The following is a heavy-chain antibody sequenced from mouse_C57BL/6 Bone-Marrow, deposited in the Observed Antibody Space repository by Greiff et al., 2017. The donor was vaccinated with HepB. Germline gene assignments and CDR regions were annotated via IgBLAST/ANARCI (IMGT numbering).Heavy chain of an antibody. CDR1: GYTFTSYW. V-gene: IGHV1-59*01. CDR2: IDPSDSYT. CDR3: ARALKN. Sequence: QVQLKQSGAELVRPGTSVKLSCKASGYTFTSYWMHWVKQRPGQGLEWIGVIDPSDSYTNYNQKFKGKATLTVDTSSSTAYMQLSSLTSEDSAVYYCARALKNWGQGTTLTVSS. J-gene: IGHJ2*01.